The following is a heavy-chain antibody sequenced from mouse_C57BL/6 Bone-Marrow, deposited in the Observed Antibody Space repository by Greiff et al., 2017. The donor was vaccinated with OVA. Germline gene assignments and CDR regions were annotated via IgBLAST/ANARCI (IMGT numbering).Heavy chain of an antibody. CDR1: GYTFTDYN. J-gene: IGHJ3*01. Sequence: EVQLQQSGPELVKPGASVKIPCKASGYTFTDYNMDWVKQSHGKSLEWIGDINPNNGGTIYNQKFKGKATLTVDKSSSTAYMELRSLTSEDTAVYYCARRGNSYYYGTLFAYWGQGTLVTVSA. D-gene: IGHD1-1*01. CDR3: ARRGNSYYYGTLFAY. V-gene: IGHV1-18*01. CDR2: INPNNGGT.